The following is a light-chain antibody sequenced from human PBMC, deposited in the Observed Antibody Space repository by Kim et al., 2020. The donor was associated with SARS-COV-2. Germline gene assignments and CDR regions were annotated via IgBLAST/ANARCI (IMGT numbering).Light chain of an antibody. J-gene: IGKJ1*01. CDR2: DAS. Sequence: DIVMTQSPATLSVSPGETATLSCRASQSVSSKVAWYQQKPGQAPRLLIYDASTRATGIPARFSGSGSGTDFTLTISSLQSEDLAVYHCQQYDDWPPWTFGRGTKVDIK. V-gene: IGKV3-15*01. CDR3: QQYDDWPPWT. CDR1: QSVSSK.